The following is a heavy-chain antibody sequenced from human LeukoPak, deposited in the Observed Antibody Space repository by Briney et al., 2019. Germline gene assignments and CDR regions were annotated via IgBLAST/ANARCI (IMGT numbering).Heavy chain of an antibody. CDR2: IWYDGSNK. J-gene: IGHJ4*02. V-gene: IGHV3-33*01. D-gene: IGHD2-21*02. Sequence: SLRLSCAASGFTFSSYGMHWVRQAPGKGLEWVAVIWYDGSNKYYADSVKGRFTISRDNSKNTLYLQMNSLRAEDTAVYYCARDRVVTGYYFDYWGQGTLVTVPS. CDR3: ARDRVVTGYYFDY. CDR1: GFTFSSYG.